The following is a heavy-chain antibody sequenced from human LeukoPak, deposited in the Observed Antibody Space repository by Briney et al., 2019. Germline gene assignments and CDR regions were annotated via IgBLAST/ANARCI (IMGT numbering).Heavy chain of an antibody. V-gene: IGHV3-7*03. J-gene: IGHJ4*02. CDR1: GFTFSSYW. Sequence: GGSLRLSCAASGFTFSSYWMSWVRQAPGKGLEWVANIKQDGSERSYVDSVKGRFTISRDNTKNSLYLQMNSLRAEDTAVYYCARGQTTMTNWGQGTLVTVSS. D-gene: IGHD4-17*01. CDR2: IKQDGSER. CDR3: ARGQTTMTN.